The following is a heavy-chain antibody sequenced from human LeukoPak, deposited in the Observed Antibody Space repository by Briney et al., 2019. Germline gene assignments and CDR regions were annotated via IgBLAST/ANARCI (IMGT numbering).Heavy chain of an antibody. J-gene: IGHJ4*02. Sequence: ASVKVSCKASGYTFTGYYMHWVRQAPGQGLEWMGWINPNSGGTNYAQKFQGRVAMTRDTSISTAYMELSRLRSDDTAVYYCARALFGWLQFSVGYWGQGTLVTVSS. CDR1: GYTFTGYY. D-gene: IGHD5-24*01. CDR3: ARALFGWLQFSVGY. V-gene: IGHV1-2*02. CDR2: INPNSGGT.